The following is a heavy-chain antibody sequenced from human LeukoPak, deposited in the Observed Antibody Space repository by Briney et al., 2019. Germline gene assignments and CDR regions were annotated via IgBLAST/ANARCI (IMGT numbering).Heavy chain of an antibody. V-gene: IGHV3-48*03. Sequence: PGGSLRLSCAASGFTFSSYEMNWVRQAPGKGLEWVSYISNSGSTIYYADSVKGRFTISRDNAKNSLYLQMNSLRAEDTAVYYCARYDVVLMVFAFDIWGQGTMVTVSS. D-gene: IGHD2-8*01. CDR3: ARYDVVLMVFAFDI. CDR1: GFTFSSYE. J-gene: IGHJ3*02. CDR2: ISNSGSTI.